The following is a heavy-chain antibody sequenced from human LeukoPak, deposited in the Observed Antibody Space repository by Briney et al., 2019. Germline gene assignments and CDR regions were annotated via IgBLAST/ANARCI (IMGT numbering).Heavy chain of an antibody. Sequence: GGSLRLSCAASGFTFGDYGMHWVRQVPGKGLEWVSLICGDGGSTYYADSVKGRFTISRDNNKNSLYLQMNSLRTEDTALYYCAKDIYSRRGSYFEHWGQGTLVTVSS. V-gene: IGHV3-43*02. CDR2: ICGDGGST. D-gene: IGHD2-15*01. CDR1: GFTFGDYG. CDR3: AKDIYSRRGSYFEH. J-gene: IGHJ1*01.